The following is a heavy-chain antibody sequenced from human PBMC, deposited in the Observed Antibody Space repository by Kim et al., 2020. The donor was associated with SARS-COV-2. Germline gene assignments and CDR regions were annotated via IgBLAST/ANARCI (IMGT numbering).Heavy chain of an antibody. D-gene: IGHD5-12*01. Sequence: NPPLESRVNISVNTSKHKFTLKLSAVTAADTAVYYCARSVSYSGYEHFDYWGQGTLVTVSS. V-gene: IGHV4-30-2*04. J-gene: IGHJ4*02. CDR3: ARSVSYSGYEHFDY.